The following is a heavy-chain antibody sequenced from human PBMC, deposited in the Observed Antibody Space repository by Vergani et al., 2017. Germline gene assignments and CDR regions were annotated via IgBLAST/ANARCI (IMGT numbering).Heavy chain of an antibody. CDR1: GFTFSSHS. CDR2: ISGRSETI. J-gene: IGHJ4*02. D-gene: IGHD6-13*01. CDR3: ARAYSSSWYEVVY. V-gene: IGHV3-48*04. Sequence: EVQLVESGGGLVQPGGSLRLSCAASGFTFSSHSMNWVRQAPGKGLEWVSYISGRSETIYSADSVTGRFTISRDNAKNSLYLQMNSLRAEDTAVYYCARAYSSSWYEVVYWGQGTLVTVSS.